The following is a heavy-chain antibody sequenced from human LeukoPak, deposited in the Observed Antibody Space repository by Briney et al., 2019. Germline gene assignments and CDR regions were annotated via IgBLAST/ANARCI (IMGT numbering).Heavy chain of an antibody. Sequence: GASVKVSCKASGYTFTSYDINWMRQATGQGLEWMGWMNPNSGNTGYAQKFQGRVTMTTNTSISTAYMELSSLRSEDSAVYYCARRAAIPYSYYALDVWGQGTTVIVS. D-gene: IGHD2-2*02. CDR1: GYTFTSYD. CDR3: ARRAAIPYSYYALDV. V-gene: IGHV1-8*01. CDR2: MNPNSGNT. J-gene: IGHJ6*02.